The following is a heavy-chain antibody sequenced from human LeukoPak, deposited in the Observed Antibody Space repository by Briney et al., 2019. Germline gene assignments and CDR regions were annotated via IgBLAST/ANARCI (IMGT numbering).Heavy chain of an antibody. CDR3: ATHFALLWFGHFFDY. V-gene: IGHV1-18*04. CDR2: ISDYNGNT. Sequence: GASVKVSCKASGYTFTSYGISWVRQAPGQGLEWMGWISDYNGNTKYAQKLQGRVTMTTDTSTSTAYIELRSLRSDDPAVYYCATHFALLWFGHFFDYSGQGTLVTVSS. D-gene: IGHD3-10*01. J-gene: IGHJ4*02. CDR1: GYTFTSYG.